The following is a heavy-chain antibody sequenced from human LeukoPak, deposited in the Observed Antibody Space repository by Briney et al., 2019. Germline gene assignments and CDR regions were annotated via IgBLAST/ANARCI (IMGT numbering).Heavy chain of an antibody. Sequence: PGGSLRLSCAASGFDFTDFTMNWVRQAPGKGLEWISFISPTEDRKYYADSVRGRFAISRDNAKNSVYLQMNSLRAEDTAVYYCTRWRGAQSEFEYWGQGTLVTVSP. J-gene: IGHJ4*02. CDR3: TRWRGAQSEFEY. CDR1: GFDFTDFT. CDR2: ISPTEDRK. D-gene: IGHD3-3*01. V-gene: IGHV3-48*01.